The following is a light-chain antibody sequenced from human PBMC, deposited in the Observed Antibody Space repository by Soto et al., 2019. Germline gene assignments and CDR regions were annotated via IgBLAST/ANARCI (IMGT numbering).Light chain of an antibody. J-gene: IGLJ7*01. CDR1: SRDIGAYNF. CDR3: TSWTTSTTMI. CDR2: DVN. Sequence: QSALTQPASVSGSPGQSITISCTGTSRDIGAYNFVSWYQQHPGKAPKLMLYDVNIRPSGVSNRFSGSKSGNTASLTISGLQAEDEGDYYCTSWTTSTTMIFGGGTQLTVL. V-gene: IGLV2-14*03.